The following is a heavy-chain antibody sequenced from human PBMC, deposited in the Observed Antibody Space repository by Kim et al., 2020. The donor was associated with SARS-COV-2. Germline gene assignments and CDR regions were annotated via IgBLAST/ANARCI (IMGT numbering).Heavy chain of an antibody. D-gene: IGHD3-10*01. CDR2: IYYSGST. V-gene: IGHV4-39*01. Sequence: SETLSLTCTVSGGSISSSSYYWGWIRQPPGKGLEWIGSIYYSGSTYYNPSLKSRVTISVDTSKNQFSLKLSSVTAADTAVYYCARHYFPPLASLRRFRNNWFDPWGQGTLVTVSS. CDR3: ARHYFPPLASLRRFRNNWFDP. CDR1: GGSISSSSYY. J-gene: IGHJ5*02.